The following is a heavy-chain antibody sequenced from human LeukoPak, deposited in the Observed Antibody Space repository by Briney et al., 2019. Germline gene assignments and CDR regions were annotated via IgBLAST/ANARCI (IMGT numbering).Heavy chain of an antibody. J-gene: IGHJ4*02. V-gene: IGHV4-59*08. CDR2: IYNIDYVYNSGST. CDR3: ARAKPDWNPPDY. CDR1: GGSITSNF. Sequence: SETLSLTCTVSGGSITSNFWSWIWKPPAKGLELVGYIYNIDYVYNSGSTSYNPSLRSRATILGDTSKNQFSLKLNSVTAADTAVYYCARAKPDWNPPDYWGQGTLVTVTS. D-gene: IGHD1-1*01.